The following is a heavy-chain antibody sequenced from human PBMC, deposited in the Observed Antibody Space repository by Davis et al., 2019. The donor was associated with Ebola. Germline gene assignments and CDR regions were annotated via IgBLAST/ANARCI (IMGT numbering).Heavy chain of an antibody. V-gene: IGHV4-34*01. CDR1: GGSFSGYY. CDR2: INHSGST. J-gene: IGHJ6*03. Sequence: PSETLSLTCAVYGGSFSGYYWSWIRQPPGKGLEWIGEINHSGSTNYNPSLKSRVTISVDTSKNQFSLKLSSVTAADTAVYYCARGGGSYYMDVWGKRTTVTVSS. CDR3: ARGGGSYYMDV. D-gene: IGHD1-26*01.